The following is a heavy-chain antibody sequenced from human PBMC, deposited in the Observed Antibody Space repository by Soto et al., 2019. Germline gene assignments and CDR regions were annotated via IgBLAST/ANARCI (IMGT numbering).Heavy chain of an antibody. CDR2: IWYDGSNK. CDR3: ASDSFMITFGGVSDY. J-gene: IGHJ4*02. Sequence: QVQLVESGGGVVQPGRSLRLSCAASGFTFSSYGMHWVRQAPGKGLEWVAVIWYDGSNKYYADSVKGRFTISRDNSKNTLYLQMNSLRAEDTAVYYCASDSFMITFGGVSDYWGQGTLVTVSP. V-gene: IGHV3-33*01. CDR1: GFTFSSYG. D-gene: IGHD3-16*01.